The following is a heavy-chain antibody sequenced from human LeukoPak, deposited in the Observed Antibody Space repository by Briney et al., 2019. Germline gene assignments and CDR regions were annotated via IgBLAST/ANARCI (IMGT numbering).Heavy chain of an antibody. V-gene: IGHV4-59*08. J-gene: IGHJ4*02. CDR1: GNSIRSYY. CDR3: ARQSEGFDS. CDR2: IYYSGTT. Sequence: SETLSLTCTVSGNSIRSYYWNWIRQPPGKGLEWIGYIYYSGTTSYNPSLRSRVTISVDMSKNQFSLRLTSVTAADTAVYYCARQSEGFDSWGQGTLVSVSS.